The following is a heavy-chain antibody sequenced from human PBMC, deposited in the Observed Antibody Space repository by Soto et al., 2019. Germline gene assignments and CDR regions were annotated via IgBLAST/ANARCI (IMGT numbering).Heavy chain of an antibody. Sequence: PSETLSLTCTVSGGSISSGGYYWSWIRQHPGKGLEWIGYIYYSGSTYYNPSLKSRVTISVDTSKNQFSLKLSSVTAADTAVYYCARDVVPAARGFDPWGQGTLVTVSS. J-gene: IGHJ5*02. CDR3: ARDVVPAARGFDP. CDR2: IYYSGST. D-gene: IGHD2-2*01. V-gene: IGHV4-31*03. CDR1: GGSISSGGYY.